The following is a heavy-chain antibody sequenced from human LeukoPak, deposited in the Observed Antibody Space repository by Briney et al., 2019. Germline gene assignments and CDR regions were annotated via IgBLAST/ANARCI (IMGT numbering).Heavy chain of an antibody. CDR1: GFTFSSYE. Sequence: PGGSLRLSCAASGFTFSSYEMNWVRQAPGKGLEWVSYISGSGSTICYADSVKGRFTISRDNAKNSLYLQMNSLRAEDTAVYYCASGGGDCFDYWGQGTLVTVSS. CDR2: ISGSGSTI. D-gene: IGHD2-21*02. CDR3: ASGGGDCFDY. V-gene: IGHV3-48*03. J-gene: IGHJ4*02.